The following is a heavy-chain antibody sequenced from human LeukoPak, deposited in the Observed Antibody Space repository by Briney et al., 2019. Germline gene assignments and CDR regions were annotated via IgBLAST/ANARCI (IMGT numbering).Heavy chain of an antibody. J-gene: IGHJ4*02. CDR2: ISASGGST. Sequence: PGGSLRLSCEASGLTFSSYAVSWVRQAPGKGLEWVSTISASGGSTYYADSVKGRFTISRDNSKNTLYLQMNDLRAEDAAVYYRATPWNSSSWVRSFDYWGQRTLVTVSS. D-gene: IGHD6-13*01. CDR3: ATPWNSSSWVRSFDY. CDR1: GLTFSSYA. V-gene: IGHV3-23*01.